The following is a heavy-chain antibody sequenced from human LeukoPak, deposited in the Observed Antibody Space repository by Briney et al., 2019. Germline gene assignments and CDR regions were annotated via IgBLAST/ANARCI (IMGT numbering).Heavy chain of an antibody. V-gene: IGHV3-21*01. CDR3: ARDSKDAGHS. J-gene: IGHJ4*02. D-gene: IGHD2-2*01. CDR2: ISSTSEYI. CDR1: GFTFNSYS. Sequence: GGSLRLPCAASGFTFNSYSMHWVRQAPGKGLEWVSSISSTSEYIYYADSVKGRFTISRDNAKSSLFLQMNGLRVEDTSVYYCARDSKDAGHSWGQGTLVTVSS.